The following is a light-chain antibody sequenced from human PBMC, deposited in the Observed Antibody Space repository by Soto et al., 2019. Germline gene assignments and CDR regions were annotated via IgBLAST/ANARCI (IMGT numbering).Light chain of an antibody. CDR2: WAS. V-gene: IGKV4-1*01. Sequence: DIVMTQSPDSLAVSLGERATINCKSSQSVLYSSNNKNYLAWYQQKPGQPPKLLIYWASTRESGVPDRFSGSGSGTDFTVTISSLQAEDVAVYYCQQYYSTRTFGQGTKVEFK. CDR3: QQYYSTRT. CDR1: QSVLYSSNNKNY. J-gene: IGKJ1*01.